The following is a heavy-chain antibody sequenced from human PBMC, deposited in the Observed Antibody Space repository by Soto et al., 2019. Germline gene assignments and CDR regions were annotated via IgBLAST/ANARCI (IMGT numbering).Heavy chain of an antibody. Sequence: EVQLVQSGAEVKKPGESLKISCKGSGYSFTSYRIGWVRQMPGKGLEWMGIIYPGDSDTRYSPSFQGQVTISADKSHSPGYPQWGSLKAPDTAIYYWARRGRGIGGYYYGMDVWGQGTTVTVSS. J-gene: IGHJ6*02. CDR3: ARRGRGIGGYYYGMDV. CDR2: IYPGDSDT. V-gene: IGHV5-51*03. D-gene: IGHD3-16*01. CDR1: GYSFTSYR.